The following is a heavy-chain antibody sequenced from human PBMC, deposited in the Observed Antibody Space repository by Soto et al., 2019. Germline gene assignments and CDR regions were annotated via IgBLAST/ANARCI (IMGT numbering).Heavy chain of an antibody. J-gene: IGHJ3*02. CDR2: IYYSGST. D-gene: IGHD3-22*01. V-gene: IGHV4-39*01. CDR1: GGSISSSSYY. Sequence: QLQLQESGPGLVKPSETLSLTCTVSGGSISSSSYYWGWIRQPPGKGLEWIGSIYYSGSTYYNPSLKSRVTISVDTSKNQFSLKLSSVTAADTAVYYCARDPGYYDSSGYPNDAFDIWGQGTMVTVSS. CDR3: ARDPGYYDSSGYPNDAFDI.